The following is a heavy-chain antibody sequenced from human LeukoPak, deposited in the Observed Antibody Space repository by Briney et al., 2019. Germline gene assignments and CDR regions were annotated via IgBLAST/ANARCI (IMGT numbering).Heavy chain of an antibody. CDR2: INPNSGGT. J-gene: IGHJ6*03. D-gene: IGHD3-10*01. Sequence: ASVKVSCKASGYTFTGYYMHWVRQAPGQGLEWMGWINPNSGGTNYAQKFQGRVTMTRDTSISTAYMELSRLRSDDTAVYYCARGNYGSGWGYYYYYYMDVWGKGTTVTVSS. CDR3: ARGNYGSGWGYYYYYYMDV. CDR1: GYTFTGYY. V-gene: IGHV1-2*02.